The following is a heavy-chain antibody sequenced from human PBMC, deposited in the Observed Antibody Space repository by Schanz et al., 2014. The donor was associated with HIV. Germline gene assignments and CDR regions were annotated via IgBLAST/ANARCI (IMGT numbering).Heavy chain of an antibody. D-gene: IGHD6-13*01. CDR3: ARRELGAPRYRSWAGEAHYYGMDV. J-gene: IGHJ6*02. CDR1: GYTFTSSY. V-gene: IGHV1-69*01. CDR2: IIPIFGTA. Sequence: QVQLVQSGAEVKKPGASVKVSCKASGYTFTSSYMHWVRQAPGQGLEWMGGIIPIFGTANYAQKFQGRVTIIADESTSTAYMELSSLSSEDAAIYYCARRELGAPRYRSWAGEAHYYGMDVWGQGALVTVSS.